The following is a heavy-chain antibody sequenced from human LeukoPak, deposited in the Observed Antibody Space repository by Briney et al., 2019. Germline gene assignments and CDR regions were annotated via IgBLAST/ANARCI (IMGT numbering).Heavy chain of an antibody. CDR3: ARDRWGLSGEVFDY. Sequence: GSLRLSCAASGFTFSSYEMNWVRQAPGKGLEWIGSIYYSGSTYYNPSLKSRVTISVDTSKNQFSLKLSSVTAADTAVYYCARDRWGLSGEVFDYWGQGTLVTVSS. D-gene: IGHD2-21*02. J-gene: IGHJ4*02. CDR1: GFTFSSYE. V-gene: IGHV4-39*07. CDR2: IYYSGST.